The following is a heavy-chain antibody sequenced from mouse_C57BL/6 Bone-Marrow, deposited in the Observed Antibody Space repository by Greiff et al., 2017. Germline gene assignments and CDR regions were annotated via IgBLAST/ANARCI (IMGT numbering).Heavy chain of an antibody. D-gene: IGHD2-4*01. Sequence: QVQLQQPGTELVKPGASVKLSCKASGYTFTSYWMHWVKQRPGQGLEWIGNINPSNGGTTYNEKFKSKATLTVDKSSSTAYMQLSILTSEDSAVYYCARGEERYDYETWCAYWGQGTLGTVSA. CDR1: GYTFTSYW. J-gene: IGHJ3*01. V-gene: IGHV1-53*01. CDR3: ARGEERYDYETWCAY. CDR2: INPSNGGT.